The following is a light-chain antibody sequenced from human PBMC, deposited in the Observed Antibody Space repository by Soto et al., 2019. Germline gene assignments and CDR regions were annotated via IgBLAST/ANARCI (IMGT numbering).Light chain of an antibody. CDR3: QQYNNSPWT. V-gene: IGKV1-5*03. CDR2: KVS. Sequence: DIQMTQSPSSVSASVGDRVTITCRASQTINNWLAWYQQKPGQAPKLLIYKVSNLETGVPSRFSGSGSGTDFTLTISSLQPDDFATYYCQQYNNSPWTFGQGTKVDIK. J-gene: IGKJ1*01. CDR1: QTINNW.